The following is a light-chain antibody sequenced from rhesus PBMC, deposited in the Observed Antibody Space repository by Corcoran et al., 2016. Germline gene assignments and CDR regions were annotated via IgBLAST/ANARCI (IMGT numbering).Light chain of an antibody. J-gene: IGKJ4*01. CDR3: QHNYGTPLT. CDR2: KAS. CDR1: ENVNNY. Sequence: DIQMTQSPSSLSASVGDRITITCRASENVNNYLNWYQQTPGKASKLLIYKASTWQMGVPSRFSGSGSGTDYTFTISSLQSEDVATYYCQHNYGTPLTFGGGTKVEIK. V-gene: IGKV1-74*01.